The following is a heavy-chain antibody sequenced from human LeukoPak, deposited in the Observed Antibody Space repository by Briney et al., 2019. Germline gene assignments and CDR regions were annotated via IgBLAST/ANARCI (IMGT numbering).Heavy chain of an antibody. CDR1: GFTFSSYA. V-gene: IGHV3-30*04. D-gene: IGHD2-2*01. J-gene: IGHJ4*02. CDR3: ARQTGESTNFDN. Sequence: PGRSLRLSCAASGFTFSSYAMHWVRQAPGKGLEWAAVISYDGSNKYYADSVKGRFTISRDNSKNTLYLLMNSLRAEDTAMYHCARQTGESTNFDNWGQGTLVTVSS. CDR2: ISYDGSNK.